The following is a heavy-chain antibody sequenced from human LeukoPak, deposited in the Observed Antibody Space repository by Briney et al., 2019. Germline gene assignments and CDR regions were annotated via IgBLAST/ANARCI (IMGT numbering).Heavy chain of an antibody. CDR3: AREMATRPFDY. V-gene: IGHV3-11*06. CDR1: GFTFSVYY. J-gene: IGHJ4*02. CDR2: ISSSSSYI. Sequence: GGSLRLSCAASGFTFSVYYMSWIRQAPGKGLEWVSSISSSSSYIYYADSVKGRFTISRDNAKNSLYLQMNSLRAEDTAVYYCAREMATRPFDYWGQGTLVTISS. D-gene: IGHD5-24*01.